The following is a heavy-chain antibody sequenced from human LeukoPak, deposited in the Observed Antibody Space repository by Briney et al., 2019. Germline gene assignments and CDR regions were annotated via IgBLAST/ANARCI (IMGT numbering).Heavy chain of an antibody. CDR1: GFTFSNYA. D-gene: IGHD1-26*01. Sequence: GGSLRLSCAASGFTFSNYAMTWVRQAPGKGLEWISTISGSGGSAYYADSVKGRFTISRDNSNNTLYLQMYTLRAEDTAVYYCAKSEAEQFHPYFDYWGQGTLVTVSS. V-gene: IGHV3-23*01. CDR2: ISGSGGSA. CDR3: AKSEAEQFHPYFDY. J-gene: IGHJ4*02.